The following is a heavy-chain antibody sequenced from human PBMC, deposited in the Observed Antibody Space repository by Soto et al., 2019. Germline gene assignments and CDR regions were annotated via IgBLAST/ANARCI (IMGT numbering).Heavy chain of an antibody. V-gene: IGHV4-34*01. Sequence: SETLSLTCAVYGGSFSGYYWSWIRQPPGKGLEWIGEINHSGSTNYNPSLKSRVTISVDTSKNQFSLKLSSVTAADTAVYYCARSRYGDYVHYYYMDVWGKGTTVTVSS. CDR1: GGSFSGYY. D-gene: IGHD4-17*01. CDR2: INHSGST. J-gene: IGHJ6*03. CDR3: ARSRYGDYVHYYYMDV.